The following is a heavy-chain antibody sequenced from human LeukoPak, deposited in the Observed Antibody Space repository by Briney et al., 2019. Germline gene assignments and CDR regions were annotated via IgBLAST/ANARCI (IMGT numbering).Heavy chain of an antibody. Sequence: GGSLRLSCAASGFTFSSYGMHWVRQAPGKGLEWVAVISYDGSNKYYADSVKGRLTISRDNSKNTLYLQMNSLRAEDTAVYYCAKDASRWSTGGADFDYWGQGTLVTVSS. J-gene: IGHJ4*02. CDR2: ISYDGSNK. CDR1: GFTFSSYG. D-gene: IGHD5/OR15-5a*01. CDR3: AKDASRWSTGGADFDY. V-gene: IGHV3-30*18.